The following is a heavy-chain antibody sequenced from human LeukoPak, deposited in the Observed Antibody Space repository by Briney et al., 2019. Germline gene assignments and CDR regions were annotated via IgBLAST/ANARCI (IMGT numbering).Heavy chain of an antibody. J-gene: IGHJ6*02. Sequence: GGSLRLSCAASGFTFSSYEMNWVRQAPGKGLEWVSYINSSGSTIYYADSVKGRFTISRDNAKNSLYLQMNSLRAEDTAVYYCASYGSGSYPSLDYYYGMDVWGQGTTVTVSS. CDR3: ASYGSGSYPSLDYYYGMDV. D-gene: IGHD3-10*01. V-gene: IGHV3-48*03. CDR2: INSSGSTI. CDR1: GFTFSSYE.